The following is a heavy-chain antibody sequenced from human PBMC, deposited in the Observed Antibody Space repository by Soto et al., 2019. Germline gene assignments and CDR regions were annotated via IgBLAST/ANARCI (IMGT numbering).Heavy chain of an antibody. Sequence: QVQLVESGGGVVQPGRSLRLSCAASGFTFSSYGMHWVRQAPGKGLEWVAVIWYDGSNKYYADSVKGRFTISRDNSKNTLYLQMNSLRAEDTAVYYCAREEVVAAPADYWGQGTLVTVSS. V-gene: IGHV3-33*01. J-gene: IGHJ4*02. CDR3: AREEVVAAPADY. D-gene: IGHD2-15*01. CDR1: GFTFSSYG. CDR2: IWYDGSNK.